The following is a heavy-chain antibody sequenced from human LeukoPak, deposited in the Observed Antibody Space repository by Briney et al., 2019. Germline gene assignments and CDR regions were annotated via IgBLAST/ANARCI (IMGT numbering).Heavy chain of an antibody. V-gene: IGHV3-23*01. J-gene: IGHJ4*02. CDR3: ARGGYYYDSR. CDR2: ISGGGVNT. CDR1: GFTFSSYG. Sequence: GGSLRLSCAVSGFTFSSYGMSWVRQAPGKGLEWVSGISGGGVNTYYADSVKGRFTISRDNAKNSLYLQMNSLRAEDTAVYYCARGGYYYDSRWGQGTLVTVSS. D-gene: IGHD3-22*01.